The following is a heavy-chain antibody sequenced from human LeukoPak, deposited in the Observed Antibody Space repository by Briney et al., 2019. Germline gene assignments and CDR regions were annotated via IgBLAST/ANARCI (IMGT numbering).Heavy chain of an antibody. J-gene: IGHJ4*02. CDR3: AKDTIAVAGTWFDY. V-gene: IGHV3-9*01. D-gene: IGHD6-19*01. Sequence: GRSLRLSCAASGFTFDDYAMHWVRQPPGKGLEWVSGISWNSGSIGYADSVKGRFTISRDNAKNSLYLQMNSLRAEDTALYYCAKDTIAVAGTWFDYWGQGTLVTVSS. CDR1: GFTFDDYA. CDR2: ISWNSGSI.